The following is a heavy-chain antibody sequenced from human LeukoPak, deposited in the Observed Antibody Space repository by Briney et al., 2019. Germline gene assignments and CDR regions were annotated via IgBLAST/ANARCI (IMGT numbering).Heavy chain of an antibody. V-gene: IGHV5-51*01. J-gene: IGHJ6*02. CDR2: IYPGDSDT. CDR3: ARTPTKYYYDSSGYYFYYYYGMDV. Sequence: GESLKIPCKGSGYSFTSYWIGWVRQMPGKGLEWMGIIYPGDSDTRYSPSFRGQVTISADKSISTAYLQWSSLKASDTAMYYCARTPTKYYYDSSGYYFYYYYGMDVWGQGTTVTVSS. CDR1: GYSFTSYW. D-gene: IGHD3-22*01.